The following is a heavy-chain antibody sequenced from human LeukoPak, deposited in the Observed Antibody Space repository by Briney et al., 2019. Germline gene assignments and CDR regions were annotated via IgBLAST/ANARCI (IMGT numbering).Heavy chain of an antibody. V-gene: IGHV3-30*02. D-gene: IGHD3-22*01. CDR2: IRYDGSNK. CDR3: AKDLHSGYYYAYFYYYYMDV. Sequence: GGSLRLSCAASGFTFSSYGMHWVRQAPGKGLEWVAFIRYDGSNKYYADSVKGRFTISRDNSKNTLYLQMNSLRAEDTAVYYCAKDLHSGYYYAYFYYYYMDVWGKGTTVTVSS. CDR1: GFTFSSYG. J-gene: IGHJ6*03.